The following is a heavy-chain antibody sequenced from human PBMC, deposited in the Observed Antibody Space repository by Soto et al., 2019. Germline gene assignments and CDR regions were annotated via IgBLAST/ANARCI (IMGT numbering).Heavy chain of an antibody. V-gene: IGHV1-18*01. CDR3: AREWELRAPFDY. Sequence: ASVKVSCKASGYTFTSYGISWVRQAPGQGLEWMGWISAYNGNTDYAQKLQGRVTMTTDTSTSTAYMELGSLRSDDTAVYYCAREWELRAPFDYWGQGTLVTVSS. D-gene: IGHD1-26*01. J-gene: IGHJ4*02. CDR1: GYTFTSYG. CDR2: ISAYNGNT.